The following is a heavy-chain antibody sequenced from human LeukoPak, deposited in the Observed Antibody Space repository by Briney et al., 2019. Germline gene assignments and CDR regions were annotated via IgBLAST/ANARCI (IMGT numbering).Heavy chain of an antibody. D-gene: IGHD2-2*01. CDR1: GYSFTSYW. V-gene: IGHV5-51*01. J-gene: IGHJ4*02. CDR3: ARPHWPAATTLGGGYYFDY. CDR2: IYPGDSDT. Sequence: GESLKISCKGSGYSFTSYWISWVRQMPGKGLEWMGIIYPGDSDTRYSPSFQGQVTISADKSISTAYLQWSSLKASDTAMYYCARPHWPAATTLGGGYYFDYWGQGTLVTVSS.